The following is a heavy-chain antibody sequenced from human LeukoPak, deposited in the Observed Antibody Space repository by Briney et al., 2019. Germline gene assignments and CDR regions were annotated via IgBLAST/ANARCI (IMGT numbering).Heavy chain of an antibody. J-gene: IGHJ4*02. D-gene: IGHD5-18*01. V-gene: IGHV4-38-2*02. CDR3: ARPGGYSYGRGSFDY. CDR2: MFHSGST. Sequence: SETLSLTCTVSGYSISSGHYWAWIRQSPEKGLECIATMFHSGSTNYNPSLKSRVTISVDTSKNQFSLKLSSVTAADTAVYYCARPGGYSYGRGSFDYWGQGTLVTVSS. CDR1: GYSISSGHY.